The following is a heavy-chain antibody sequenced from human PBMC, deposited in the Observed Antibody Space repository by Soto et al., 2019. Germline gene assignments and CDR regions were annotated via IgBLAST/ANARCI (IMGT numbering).Heavy chain of an antibody. CDR3: AKEGGLSGSYYISSSYYFDY. D-gene: IGHD1-26*01. CDR2: ISYDGSNT. J-gene: IGHJ4*02. Sequence: GGSLRFSCVASGFTFSSYGMHWVRQAPGKGLEWVAIISYDGSNTYYADSVKGRFTISRDNSKNTLYLQMNSLRAEDTSVYYCAKEGGLSGSYYISSSYYFDYWGQGPWSPSPQ. V-gene: IGHV3-30*18. CDR1: GFTFSSYG.